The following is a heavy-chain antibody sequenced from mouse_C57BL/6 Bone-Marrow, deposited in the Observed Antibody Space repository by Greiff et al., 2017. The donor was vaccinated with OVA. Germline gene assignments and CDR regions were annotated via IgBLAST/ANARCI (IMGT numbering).Heavy chain of an antibody. D-gene: IGHD1-1*01. J-gene: IGHJ1*03. CDR3: ARDLGYYGSSHIV. Sequence: EVQVVESEGGLVQPGSSMKLSCTASGFTFSDYYMAWVRQVPEKGLEWVANINYDGSSTYYLDSLKSRFIISRDNAKNILYLQMSSLKSEDTATYYCARDLGYYGSSHIVWGTGTTVTVSS. CDR1: GFTFSDYY. V-gene: IGHV5-16*01. CDR2: INYDGSST.